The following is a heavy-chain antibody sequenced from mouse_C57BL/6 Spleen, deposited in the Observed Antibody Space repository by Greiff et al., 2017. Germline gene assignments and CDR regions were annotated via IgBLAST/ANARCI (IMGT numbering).Heavy chain of an antibody. CDR2: ILPGSGST. D-gene: IGHD1-1*01. CDR3: ASYYGSGRYFDV. Sequence: QVQLQQSGAELMKPGASVKLSCKATGYTFTGYWLEWVKQRPGHGLEWIGEILPGSGSTNYNEKFKGKATLTADTSSNTAYMQRSSLTTEDSAIYYCASYYGSGRYFDVWGTGTTVTVSS. J-gene: IGHJ1*03. CDR1: GYTFTGYW. V-gene: IGHV1-9*01.